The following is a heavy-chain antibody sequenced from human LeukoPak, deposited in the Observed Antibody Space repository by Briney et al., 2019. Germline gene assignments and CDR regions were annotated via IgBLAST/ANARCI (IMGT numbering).Heavy chain of an antibody. CDR2: IYTSGST. CDR1: GGSISSGSYY. D-gene: IGHD3-10*01. V-gene: IGHV4-61*02. J-gene: IGHJ6*03. Sequence: SETLSLTCTVSGGSISSGSYYWSWIRQPAGKGLEWIGRIYTSGSTNYNPSLKSRVTISVDTSKNQFSLKLSSVTAADTAVYYCARDAGLYGSGSYYKDYYYYYYMDVWGKGTTVTISS. CDR3: ARDAGLYGSGSYYKDYYYYYYMDV.